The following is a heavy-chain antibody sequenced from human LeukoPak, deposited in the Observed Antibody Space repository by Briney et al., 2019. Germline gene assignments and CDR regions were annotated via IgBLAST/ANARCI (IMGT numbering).Heavy chain of an antibody. CDR1: NGSISSNY. V-gene: IGHV4-4*07. CDR3: ARVRDSSGYYLGAFDV. J-gene: IGHJ3*01. CDR2: IYSTGST. Sequence: SETLSLTCTVSNGSISSNYWSWIRQPAGKGLEWIGRIYSTGSTNYNPSLKSRVTMSVDTSKNQFSLRLSSVTAADTAIYYCARVRDSSGYYLGAFDVWGQGTMVTVSS. D-gene: IGHD3-22*01.